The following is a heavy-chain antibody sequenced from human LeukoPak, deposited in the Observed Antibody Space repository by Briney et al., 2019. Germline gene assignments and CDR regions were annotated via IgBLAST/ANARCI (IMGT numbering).Heavy chain of an antibody. CDR1: GFTFSSYA. D-gene: IGHD3-10*01. J-gene: IGHJ4*02. CDR3: ASDFYYGSGSYSFDY. Sequence: GGSLRLSSAASGFTFSSYAMHWVRQAPGKGLEWVAVISYDGSNKYYADSVKGRFTISRDNSKNTLYLQMNSLRAEDTAVYYCASDFYYGSGSYSFDYWGQGTLVTVSS. CDR2: ISYDGSNK. V-gene: IGHV3-30*04.